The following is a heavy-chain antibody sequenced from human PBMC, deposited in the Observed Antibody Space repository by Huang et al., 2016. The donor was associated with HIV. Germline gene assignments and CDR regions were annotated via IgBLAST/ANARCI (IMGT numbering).Heavy chain of an antibody. D-gene: IGHD1-26*01. Sequence: QVQLVESGGGVVQPGRSLRLSCAAFGFTFNKFDMHWVRQAPGKWVEWVASRSYDGSSKDHADSVKGRFTISRDNSKNTVYLQMNSLRVEDTAVYYCAKDGRGSGTYYDYFEYWGQGTLVTVSS. CDR2: RSYDGSSK. CDR3: AKDGRGSGTYYDYFEY. CDR1: GFTFNKFD. V-gene: IGHV3-30*18. J-gene: IGHJ4*02.